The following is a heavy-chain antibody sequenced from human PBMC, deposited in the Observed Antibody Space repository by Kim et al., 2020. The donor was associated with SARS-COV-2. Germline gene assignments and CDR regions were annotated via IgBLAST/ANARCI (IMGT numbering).Heavy chain of an antibody. CDR3: ASDAPGRYDYVWGSYRHNNWFDP. J-gene: IGHJ5*02. D-gene: IGHD3-16*02. CDR2: INAGNGNT. CDR1: GYTFTSYA. V-gene: IGHV1-3*01. Sequence: ASVKVSCKASGYTFTSYAMHWVRQAPGQRLEWMGWINAGNGNTKYSQKFQGRVTITRDTSASTAYMELSSLRSEDTAVYYCASDAPGRYDYVWGSYRHNNWFDPWGQGTLVTVSS.